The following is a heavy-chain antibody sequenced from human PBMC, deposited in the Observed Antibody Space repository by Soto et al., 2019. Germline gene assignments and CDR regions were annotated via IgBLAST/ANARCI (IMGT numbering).Heavy chain of an antibody. CDR2: IAVGSGYT. J-gene: IGHJ4*02. CDR3: AADATAWQQMVPSDY. D-gene: IGHD2-8*01. Sequence: GASVKVSCKASGFTFTSSAFQWVRQARGQRLEWIGWIAVGSGYTNYAQRFQDRVTLTRDMSTATTYMELSRLTSEAIYYCAADATAWQQMVPSDYWGQGTLVTVSS. V-gene: IGHV1-58*01. CDR1: GFTFTSSA.